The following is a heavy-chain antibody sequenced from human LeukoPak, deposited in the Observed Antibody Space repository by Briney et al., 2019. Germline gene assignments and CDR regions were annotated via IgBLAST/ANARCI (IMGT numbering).Heavy chain of an antibody. V-gene: IGHV5-51*01. CDR2: IYPDVSDT. CDR3: ARQYYDFWSGYPSQTYYFDY. D-gene: IGHD3-3*01. J-gene: IGHJ4*02. Sequence: GESLKISCKGLGYSFSSYSIGWVRQMPGKGLELMGIIYPDVSDTRYSPSFQGQVTISADKSFSTAYLQWSSLKASDTAMYYCARQYYDFWSGYPSQTYYFDYWGQGTLVTVSS. CDR1: GYSFSSYS.